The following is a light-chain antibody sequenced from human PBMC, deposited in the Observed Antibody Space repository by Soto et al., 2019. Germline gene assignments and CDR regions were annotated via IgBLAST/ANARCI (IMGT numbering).Light chain of an antibody. CDR1: SSDVGSFDS. CDR2: DVS. Sequence: QSVLTHPASVSGSPGQPITISCTGTSSDVGSFDSVAWYQHNPGKAPKLMIYDVSNRPSGVSSRFSGSKSGNTASLSISGLQTEDEANYYCSSFTTSSTLVFGTGTKVTVL. CDR3: SSFTTSSTLV. V-gene: IGLV2-14*01. J-gene: IGLJ1*01.